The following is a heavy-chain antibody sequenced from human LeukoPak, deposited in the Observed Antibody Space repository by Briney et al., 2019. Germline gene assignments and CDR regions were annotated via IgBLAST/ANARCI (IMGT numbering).Heavy chain of an antibody. Sequence: ASVKVSCKASGYTFTSYYVHWVRQAPGQGLEWMGIINPSGGSTSYAQKFQGRVTMTRDTSTSTVYMELSSLRSEDTAVYYCARAGRSSGWYDYFDYWGQGTLVTVSS. J-gene: IGHJ4*02. CDR2: INPSGGST. CDR3: ARAGRSSGWYDYFDY. D-gene: IGHD6-19*01. CDR1: GYTFTSYY. V-gene: IGHV1-46*01.